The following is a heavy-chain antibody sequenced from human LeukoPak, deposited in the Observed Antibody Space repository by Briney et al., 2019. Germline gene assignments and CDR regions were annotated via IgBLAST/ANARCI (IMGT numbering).Heavy chain of an antibody. Sequence: GGSLRLSCAASGFTVSNNYMSRVRQAPGKGLEWVSVIYSGGYTYYADSVKGRFTISRDHSKNTLFLQMNSLRAEDTAVYYCARESAAGTEDYWGQGTLVTVSS. J-gene: IGHJ4*02. D-gene: IGHD6-13*01. CDR1: GFTVSNNY. CDR3: ARESAAGTEDY. CDR2: IYSGGYT. V-gene: IGHV3-53*01.